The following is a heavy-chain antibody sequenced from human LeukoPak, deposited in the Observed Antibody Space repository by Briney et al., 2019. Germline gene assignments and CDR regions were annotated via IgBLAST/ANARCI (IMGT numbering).Heavy chain of an antibody. V-gene: IGHV3-23*01. J-gene: IGHJ4*02. Sequence: GGSLRLSCAASGFTVSTYRMSWVRQAPGKGLQWVSAINPTDDTTYYADSVKGRFTISRDDSKNTLYLQMNSLRAEDTAVYYCARRVPYPVATDYWGQGTLVTVSS. CDR1: GFTVSTYR. D-gene: IGHD5-12*01. CDR3: ARRVPYPVATDY. CDR2: INPTDDTT.